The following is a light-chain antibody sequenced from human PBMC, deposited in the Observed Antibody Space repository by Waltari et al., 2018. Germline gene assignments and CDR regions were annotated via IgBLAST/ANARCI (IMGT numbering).Light chain of an antibody. CDR3: RQSLQTPT. CDR2: FGS. J-gene: IGKJ3*01. CDR1: QSLLHANGYNY. Sequence: EIVMTQSPLSLPVTPGGPASISCRSSQSLLHANGYNYLDWYLQKPGQSPQLLIYFGSNQASGVSDRFSGSGSGTDFTLKISSVEADDVGIYYCRQSLQTPTFGPGTKVDVK. V-gene: IGKV2-28*01.